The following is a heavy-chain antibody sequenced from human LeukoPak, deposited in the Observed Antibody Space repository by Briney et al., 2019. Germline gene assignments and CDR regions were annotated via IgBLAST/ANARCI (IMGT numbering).Heavy chain of an antibody. CDR2: ISYDGSNK. CDR1: GFTFSSYA. J-gene: IGHJ6*03. V-gene: IGHV3-30*04. CDR3: ARSHSSSWFYDYYYMDV. Sequence: GGSLRLSCAASGFTFSSYAMHWVRQAPGKGLEWVAVISYDGSNKYYADSVKGRFTTSRDNSKNTLYLQMNSLRAEDTAVYYCARSHSSSWFYDYYYMDVWGKGTTVTVSS. D-gene: IGHD6-13*01.